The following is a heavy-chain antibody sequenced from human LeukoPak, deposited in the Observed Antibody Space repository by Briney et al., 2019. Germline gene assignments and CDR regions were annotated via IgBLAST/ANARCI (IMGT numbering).Heavy chain of an antibody. CDR1: GGSFSGYY. CDR3: ARGRGYSSSWYISGLGSAGNWFDP. J-gene: IGHJ5*02. Sequence: PSETLSLTCAVYGGSFSGYYWSWIRQPPGKGLEWIGEINHSGSTNYNPSLKSRVTISVDTSKNQFSLKLSSVTAADTAVYYCARGRGYSSSWYISGLGSAGNWFDPWGQGTLVTVSS. D-gene: IGHD6-13*01. CDR2: INHSGST. V-gene: IGHV4-34*01.